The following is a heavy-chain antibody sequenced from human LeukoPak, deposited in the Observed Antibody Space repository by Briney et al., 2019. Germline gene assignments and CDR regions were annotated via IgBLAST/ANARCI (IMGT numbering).Heavy chain of an antibody. CDR2: ISAYNGNT. V-gene: IGHV1-18*01. CDR1: GYTFTIYG. J-gene: IGHJ6*02. CDR3: ARESGIQLWSYYYYYGMDV. Sequence: GASVTVSCKASGYTFTIYGISWVRQAPGQGLEWMGWISAYNGNTNYAQKLQGRVTMTTDTSTSTAYMELRSLRSDDTAVYYCARESGIQLWSYYYYYGMDVWGQGTTVTVSS. D-gene: IGHD5-18*01.